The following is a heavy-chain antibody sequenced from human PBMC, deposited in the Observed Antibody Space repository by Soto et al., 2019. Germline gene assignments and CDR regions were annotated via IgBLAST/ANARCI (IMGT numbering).Heavy chain of an antibody. CDR2: IIPILGIA. D-gene: IGHD4-17*01. J-gene: IGHJ4*02. V-gene: IGHV1-69*02. CDR3: ARHYGDYNGGY. Sequence: QVQLVQSGAEVKKPGSSVKVSCKASGGTFSSYTISWVRQAPGQGLEWVGRIIPILGIANYAQKFQGRVTITADKSTSTAYMELSSLRSEDTAVYYCARHYGDYNGGYWGQGTLVTVSS. CDR1: GGTFSSYT.